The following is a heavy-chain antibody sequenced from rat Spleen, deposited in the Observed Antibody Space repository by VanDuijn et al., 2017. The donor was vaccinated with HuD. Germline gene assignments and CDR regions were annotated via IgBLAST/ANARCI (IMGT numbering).Heavy chain of an antibody. J-gene: IGHJ2*01. Sequence: EVQLVESGGGLVQPGRSLKLSCAASGFTFSNYYMAWVRQAPTKGLEWVASITNTGGRTYFPDSVKGRFTISRDIAKSTQYLQMNSLRSEDTATYYCSRGGATRFDYWGQGVMVTVSS. V-gene: IGHV5-25*01. D-gene: IGHD1-11*01. CDR3: SRGGATRFDY. CDR1: GFTFSNYY. CDR2: ITNTGGRT.